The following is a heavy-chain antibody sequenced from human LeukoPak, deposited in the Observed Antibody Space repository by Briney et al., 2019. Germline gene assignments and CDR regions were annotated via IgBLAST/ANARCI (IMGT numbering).Heavy chain of an antibody. CDR2: ISAYNGNT. CDR1: GYTFTSYG. CDR3: ARRTGVLRYFDWLLLDY. Sequence: ASVKVSCKASGYTFTSYGISWVRQAPGQGLEWMGWISAYNGNTNYARKLQGRVTMTTDTSTSTAYMELRSLRFDDTAVYYCARRTGVLRYFDWLLLDYWGQGTLVTVSS. D-gene: IGHD3-9*01. V-gene: IGHV1-18*01. J-gene: IGHJ4*02.